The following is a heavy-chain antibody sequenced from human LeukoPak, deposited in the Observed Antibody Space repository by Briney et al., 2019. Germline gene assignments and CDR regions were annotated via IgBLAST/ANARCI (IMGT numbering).Heavy chain of an antibody. CDR2: VSPSGDIT. J-gene: IGHJ4*02. Sequence: GGSLRLSCAASGFTFSTYGMNWVRQALGKGLEWVSGVSPSGDITYYADSVKGRFTISRDNSKNTVYLQMNNVRAEDTAVYYCAKDGAWLRFDDWGQGTLVTVSS. CDR1: GFTFSTYG. D-gene: IGHD5-12*01. CDR3: AKDGAWLRFDD. V-gene: IGHV3-23*01.